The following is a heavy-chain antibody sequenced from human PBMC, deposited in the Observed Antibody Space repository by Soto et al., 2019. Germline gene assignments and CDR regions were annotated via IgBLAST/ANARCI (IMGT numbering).Heavy chain of an antibody. J-gene: IGHJ4*02. V-gene: IGHV3-48*01. D-gene: IGHD2-8*01. Sequence: GVSLRLSCVASGFTFSTYSMNWVRQAPGKGLEWVSYISSSSSAMYYADSVKGRFTISRDNAKNSLYLQMNSLRADDTAVYYCARVLTNLDYWGQGTLVTVSS. CDR3: ARVLTNLDY. CDR1: GFTFSTYS. CDR2: ISSSSSAM.